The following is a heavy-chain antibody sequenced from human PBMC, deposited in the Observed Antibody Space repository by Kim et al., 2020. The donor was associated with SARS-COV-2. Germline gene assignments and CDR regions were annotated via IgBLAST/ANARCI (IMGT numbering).Heavy chain of an antibody. CDR3: ARETSLGGVIAP. D-gene: IGHD3-16*01. Sequence: SETLSLTCTVSGGSISSSSYYWGWIRQPPGKGLEWIGSIYYSGSTYYNPSLKSRVTISVDTSKNQFSLKLSSVTAADTAVYYCARETSLGGVIAPWGQGTLVTVSS. V-gene: IGHV4-39*01. J-gene: IGHJ5*02. CDR1: GGSISSSSYY. CDR2: IYYSGST.